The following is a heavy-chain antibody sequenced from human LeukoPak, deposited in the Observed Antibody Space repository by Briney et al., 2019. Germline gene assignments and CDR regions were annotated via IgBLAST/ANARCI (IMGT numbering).Heavy chain of an antibody. CDR3: ARGPVFDSSGYSGY. Sequence: GSLRLSCAASGFTFSSYSMHWVRQAPGKGLGWVAVISYDGSNKYYADSVKGRFTISRDNSKNTLYLQMNSLRAEDTAVYYCARGPVFDSSGYSGYWGQGTLVTVSS. J-gene: IGHJ4*02. V-gene: IGHV3-30-3*01. D-gene: IGHD3-22*01. CDR2: ISYDGSNK. CDR1: GFTFSSYS.